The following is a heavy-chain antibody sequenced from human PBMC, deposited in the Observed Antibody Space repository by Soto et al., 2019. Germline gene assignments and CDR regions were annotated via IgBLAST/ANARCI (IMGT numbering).Heavy chain of an antibody. CDR2: ISRIGST. CDR1: GTSISSGDYF. D-gene: IGHD2-8*01. CDR3: ARVGVSDIYYYNGVDV. Sequence: SETPSLTCTVSGTSISSGDYFWSWIRQHPGEGLEWIGYISRIGSTYYAPSLRSRVSISLDTSMRQFSLKLTSVTAADTAVYYCARVGVSDIYYYNGVDVWGQGATGT. V-gene: IGHV4-31*03. J-gene: IGHJ6*02.